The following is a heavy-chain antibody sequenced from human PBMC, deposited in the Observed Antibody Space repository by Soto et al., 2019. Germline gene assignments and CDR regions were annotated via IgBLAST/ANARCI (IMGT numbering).Heavy chain of an antibody. D-gene: IGHD1-20*01. Sequence: EVQLVQSGAEVKKPGESLRISCKGSGYSFTSYWISWVRQMPGKGLEWMGRIDPSDSYTNYSPSFQGHVTISADKSISTAYLQWSSLKASDTAMYYCASPASGITGNAALWYYWGQGTLVTVSS. V-gene: IGHV5-10-1*03. CDR1: GYSFTSYW. CDR2: IDPSDSYT. CDR3: ASPASGITGNAALWYY. J-gene: IGHJ4*02.